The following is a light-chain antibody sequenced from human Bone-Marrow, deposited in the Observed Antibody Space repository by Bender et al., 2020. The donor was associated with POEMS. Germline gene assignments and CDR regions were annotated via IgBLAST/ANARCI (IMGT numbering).Light chain of an antibody. J-gene: IGLJ3*02. CDR1: SSNIGKHY. V-gene: IGLV1-51*01. CDR2: DNN. Sequence: QSVLTQPPSVSAAPGQKVTISCSGSSSNIGKHYVFWYQHLPGTAPKLLIYDNNKRPSGIPDRFSGSKSGTSATLGITGLQTGDEADYYCETWDSNLGGVFGGGTKLTVL. CDR3: ETWDSNLGGV.